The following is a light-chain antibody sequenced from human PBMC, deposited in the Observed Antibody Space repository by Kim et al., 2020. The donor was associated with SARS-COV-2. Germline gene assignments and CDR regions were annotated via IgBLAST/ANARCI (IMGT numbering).Light chain of an antibody. CDR1: QSVSSY. V-gene: IGKV3-11*01. Sequence: SLSPGERATLSCRASQSVSSYLAWYQQKPGQAPRLLSYDASNRATGIPARFSGSGSGTDFTLTISSLEPEDFAVYYCQQRYNTWTFGQGTKVDIK. CDR2: DAS. J-gene: IGKJ1*01. CDR3: QQRYNTWT.